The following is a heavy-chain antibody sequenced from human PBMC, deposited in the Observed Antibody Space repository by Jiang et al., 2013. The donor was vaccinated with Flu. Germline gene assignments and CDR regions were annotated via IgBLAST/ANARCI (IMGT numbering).Heavy chain of an antibody. Sequence: SGAEVKKPGAPVKVSCKGSGYTFTSYGINWVRQAPGQGLEWMGWISAYNGDTNYAQKLQGRVSMTTDTSTTTAYMELRSLRSDDTAVYYCVRYNTIQRGFDYWGQGTLVTVSS. D-gene: IGHD3-3*01. CDR3: VRYNTIQRGFDY. J-gene: IGHJ4*02. CDR1: GYTFTSYG. CDR2: ISAYNGDT. V-gene: IGHV1-18*01.